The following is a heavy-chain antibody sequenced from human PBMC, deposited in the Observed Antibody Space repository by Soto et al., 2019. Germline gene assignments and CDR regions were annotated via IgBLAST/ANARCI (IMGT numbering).Heavy chain of an antibody. Sequence: QVQLVESGGGVVQPGRSLRLSCAASGFTFSSYGMHWVRQAPGKGLEWVAIISYDGSNKLYADSVKGRFTISRDNSRNPLYLQMNSLRADATAVYYCAKDPGAYNSGWSYDYRGQGTLVPVSS. CDR1: GFTFSSYG. CDR2: ISYDGSNK. D-gene: IGHD6-19*01. V-gene: IGHV3-30*18. CDR3: AKDPGAYNSGWSYDY. J-gene: IGHJ4*02.